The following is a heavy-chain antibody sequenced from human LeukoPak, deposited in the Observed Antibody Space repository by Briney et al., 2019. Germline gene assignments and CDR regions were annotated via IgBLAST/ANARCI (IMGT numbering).Heavy chain of an antibody. CDR2: ISSSSSSI. D-gene: IGHD3-10*01. CDR1: GFTFTSYT. CDR3: ATGSGGRGVNFDY. V-gene: IGHV3-21*01. J-gene: IGHJ4*01. Sequence: GGSLRLSCAASGFTFTSYTMHWGRQAPGKGLEWVSSISSSSSSIYYADSVKGRFTISRDNSKNSLFLQMNSLRAEDTAVYYCATGSGGRGVNFDYWGQGTLVTVSP.